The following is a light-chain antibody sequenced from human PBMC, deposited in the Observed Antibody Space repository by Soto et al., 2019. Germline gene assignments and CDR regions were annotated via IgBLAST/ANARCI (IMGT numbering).Light chain of an antibody. CDR1: QSFRGL. V-gene: IGKV3-11*01. CDR2: DAY. J-gene: IGKJ5*01. Sequence: EVVLTQSPVTLSLSPGERATLSCRASQSFRGLLAWYQQKPGQAPRLLIYDAYNRATGIPPRFSGSGYGTDFTLTISSLEPEDSAVYYCQQRHMWPIPFGQGTRLEIK. CDR3: QQRHMWPIP.